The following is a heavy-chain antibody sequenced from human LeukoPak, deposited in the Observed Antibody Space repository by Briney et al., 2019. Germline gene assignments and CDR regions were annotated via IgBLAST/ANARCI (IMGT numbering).Heavy chain of an antibody. V-gene: IGHV1-2*02. D-gene: IGHD2-21*02. CDR1: GYTFTSYY. CDR3: ASATTYCGADCYPLDAFDI. J-gene: IGHJ3*02. Sequence: WASVKVSCKASGYTFTSYYVHWVRQAPGQGLEWMGWINPNSGGTNYAQKFLGRITMTRDTSITTAYMELSRLRSDDTAVYYCASATTYCGADCYPLDAFDIWGQGTMVTVSS. CDR2: INPNSGGT.